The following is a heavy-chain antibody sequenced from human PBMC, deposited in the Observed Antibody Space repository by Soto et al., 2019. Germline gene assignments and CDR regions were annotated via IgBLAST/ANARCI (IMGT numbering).Heavy chain of an antibody. J-gene: IGHJ5*02. CDR1: GGSFSSYF. V-gene: IGHV1-69*13. D-gene: IGHD3-3*01. CDR3: ARAWEELEWLGWFDP. CDR2: IIPMFSTT. Sequence: SVKVSCKASGGSFSSYFTNWGPQSPGQGLEWMGGIIPMFSTTNYAQKFQGRVTITADESTSTAYLELSSLRSEDTAVYYCARAWEELEWLGWFDPWGQGTPVTVSS.